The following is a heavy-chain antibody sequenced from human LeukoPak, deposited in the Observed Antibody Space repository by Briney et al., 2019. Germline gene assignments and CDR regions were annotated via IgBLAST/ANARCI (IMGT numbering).Heavy chain of an antibody. J-gene: IGHJ4*02. V-gene: IGHV1-2*04. CDR2: INPNSGGT. CDR1: GYTFTGYY. Sequence: VASVKVSCTASGYTFTGYYMHWVRQAPGQGLEWMGWINPNSGGTNYAQKFQGWVTMTRDTSISTAYMELSRLRSDDTAVYYCARFKLPGYFDYWGQGTLVTVSS. CDR3: ARFKLPGYFDY. D-gene: IGHD2-15*01.